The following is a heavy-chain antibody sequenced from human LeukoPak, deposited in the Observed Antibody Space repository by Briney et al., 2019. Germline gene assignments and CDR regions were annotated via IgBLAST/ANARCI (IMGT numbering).Heavy chain of an antibody. CDR2: VYYSGDT. CDR3: ARHPFATPFDY. D-gene: IGHD2-15*01. Sequence: SETLSLTCTVSGDSVSGVYWSWIRQPPGKGLEWIGYVYYSGDTNYNPSLKSRVTMSLDTSKNQVSLRLSSVTAADTAVYYCARHPFATPFDYWGRGTQLTVSS. J-gene: IGHJ4*02. CDR1: GDSVSGVY. V-gene: IGHV4-59*08.